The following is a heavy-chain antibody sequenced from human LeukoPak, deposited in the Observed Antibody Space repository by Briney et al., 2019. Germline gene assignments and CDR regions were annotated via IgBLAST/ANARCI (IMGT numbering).Heavy chain of an antibody. D-gene: IGHD3-3*01. J-gene: IGHJ3*02. CDR1: GFTFSSYS. V-gene: IGHV3-48*01. Sequence: GGSLRLSCAASGFTFSSYSMNWVRQAPGKGLEWVSYISSSSSTIYYADSVKGRFTISRDNAKNSLYLQMNSLRAEDTAVYYCARDRILDDFWSGYYMGGAFDTWGQGTMVTVSS. CDR3: ARDRILDDFWSGYYMGGAFDT. CDR2: ISSSSSTI.